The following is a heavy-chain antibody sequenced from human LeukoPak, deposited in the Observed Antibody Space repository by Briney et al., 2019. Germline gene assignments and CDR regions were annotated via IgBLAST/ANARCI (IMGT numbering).Heavy chain of an antibody. CDR1: ELTFSNYG. J-gene: IGHJ1*01. D-gene: IGHD2/OR15-2a*01. CDR2: IRYDGRNT. Sequence: PGGSLRLSCAAPELTFSNYGFHWVRQAPGKGLEWVAFIRYDGRNTYYADFVTGRFTISRDDSKNTLYLQMNSLTVDDTAMYYCAKCRNTGCPQDWGQGTLVTVS. CDR3: AKCRNTGCPQD. V-gene: IGHV3-30*02.